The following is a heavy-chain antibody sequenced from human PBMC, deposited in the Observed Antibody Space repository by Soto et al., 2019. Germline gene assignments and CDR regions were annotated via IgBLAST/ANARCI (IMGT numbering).Heavy chain of an antibody. CDR3: AYGMDV. V-gene: IGHV3-23*01. CDR1: GFTFSSYA. Sequence: GGSLRLSCTASGFTFSSYAMSWVRQAPGKGLEWVSAFSGSVGSTYYAVSVKGWFTISRDNSKNTLYLQMNSLRAEDTAVYYCAYGMDVWGQGTTVTVSS. CDR2: FSGSVGST. J-gene: IGHJ6*02.